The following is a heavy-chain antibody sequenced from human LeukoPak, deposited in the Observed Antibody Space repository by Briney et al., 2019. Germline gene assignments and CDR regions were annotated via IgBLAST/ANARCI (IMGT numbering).Heavy chain of an antibody. V-gene: IGHV1-69*01. CDR3: ATDLSRAYYDSSGYFYHYYGMDV. CDR1: GGTFSSYA. CDR2: IIPIFGTA. Sequence: GASVKVSCKASGGTFSSYAISWVRQAPGQGLEWMGGIIPIFGTANYAQKFQGRVTITADESTSTAYMELSSLRSEDTAVYYCATDLSRAYYDSSGYFYHYYGMDVWGQGTTVTVSS. J-gene: IGHJ6*02. D-gene: IGHD3-22*01.